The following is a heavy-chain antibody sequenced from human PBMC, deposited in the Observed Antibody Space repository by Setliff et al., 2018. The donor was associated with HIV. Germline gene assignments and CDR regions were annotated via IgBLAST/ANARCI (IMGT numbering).Heavy chain of an antibody. CDR2: IYYSGVT. Sequence: SETLSLTCTVSGGSISSYYWNWIRQPPGKGLEWIGYIYYSGVTNYNPSLKSRVTISLDTSKNQFSLKLTSVTAADTAVYYCARDKSGGYWGQGTLVTVSS. CDR1: GGSISSYY. D-gene: IGHD3-10*01. V-gene: IGHV4-59*01. J-gene: IGHJ4*02. CDR3: ARDKSGGY.